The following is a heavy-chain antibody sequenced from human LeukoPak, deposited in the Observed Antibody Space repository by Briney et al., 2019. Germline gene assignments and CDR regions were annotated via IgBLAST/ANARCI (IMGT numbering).Heavy chain of an antibody. CDR1: GGTFSSYA. J-gene: IGHJ5*02. CDR2: ISAYNGNT. Sequence: ASVKVSCKASGGTFSSYAISWVRQAPGQGLEWMGWISAYNGNTNYAQKLQGRVTMTIDTSTSTAYMELRSLRSDDTAVYYCARDGPNYYDSSGYPVPFNWFDPWGQGTLVTVSS. V-gene: IGHV1-18*01. CDR3: ARDGPNYYDSSGYPVPFNWFDP. D-gene: IGHD3-22*01.